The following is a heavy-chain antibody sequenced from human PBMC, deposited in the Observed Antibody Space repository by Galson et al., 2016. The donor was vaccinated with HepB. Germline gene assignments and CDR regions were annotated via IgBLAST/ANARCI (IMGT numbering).Heavy chain of an antibody. Sequence: ETLSLTCTVSGGSISSYYWSWFRQPAGKGLKWIGRIYASGSTNYNPSLKSRVTMSVDTSKNQFSLKLSSVTAADSAVYYCARVGYNNYELYQDYNHYYGLDVCGKGTTVTVSS. CDR3: ARVGYNNYELYQDYNHYYGLDV. V-gene: IGHV4-4*07. CDR1: GGSISSYY. J-gene: IGHJ6*04. CDR2: IYASGST. D-gene: IGHD2-8*01.